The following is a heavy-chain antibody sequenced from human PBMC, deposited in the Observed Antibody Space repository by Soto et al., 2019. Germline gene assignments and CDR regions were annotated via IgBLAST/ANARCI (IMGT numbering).Heavy chain of an antibody. J-gene: IGHJ3*01. CDR1: GYTFTRSV. D-gene: IGHD6-13*01. CDR3: ARPGPIAAAVGL. CDR2: ISSYNGDT. V-gene: IGHV1-18*01. Sequence: ASVKVSCKASGYTFTRSVISWVRQAPGQGPEWMGWISSYNGDTNYAQTFQGRVTMTTDTSTSTAYMELRSLRSDDTAVYYCARPGPIAAAVGLWGQGTMVTVSS.